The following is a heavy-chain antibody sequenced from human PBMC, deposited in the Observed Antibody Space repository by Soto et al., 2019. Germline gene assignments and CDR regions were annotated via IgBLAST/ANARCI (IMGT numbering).Heavy chain of an antibody. Sequence: PSETLSLTCTVSGGSISSDYWSWIRQPPGKGLEWIGYIYYSGSTNYNPSLKSRVTISVDTSKHQFSLKLSSVTPAATAVYYCVRRYGGTLVYWGQGTLVTSPQ. V-gene: IGHV4-59*08. CDR3: VRRYGGTLVY. J-gene: IGHJ4*02. D-gene: IGHD4-17*01. CDR2: IYYSGST. CDR1: GGSISSDY.